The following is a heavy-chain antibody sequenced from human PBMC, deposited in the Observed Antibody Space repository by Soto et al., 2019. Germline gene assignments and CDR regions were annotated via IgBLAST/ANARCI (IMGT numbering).Heavy chain of an antibody. CDR2: ISYDGSNK. CDR3: AKPQGEWLRLDFDY. D-gene: IGHD5-12*01. CDR1: GFTFSSYG. V-gene: IGHV3-30*18. Sequence: QVQLVESGGGVVQPGRSLRLSCAASGFTFSSYGMHWLRQAPGKGLEWVAVISYDGSNKYYADSVKGRFTISRDNSKNTLYLQMNSLRAEDTAVYYCAKPQGEWLRLDFDYWGQGTLVTVSS. J-gene: IGHJ4*02.